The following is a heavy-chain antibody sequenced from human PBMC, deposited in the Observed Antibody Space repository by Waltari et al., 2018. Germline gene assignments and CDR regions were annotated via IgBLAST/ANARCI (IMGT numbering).Heavy chain of an antibody. CDR3: TRDLYGSGGDWFDP. V-gene: IGHV3-21*03. CDR1: GFDFSDYD. J-gene: IGHJ5*02. Sequence: EVRLAESGGGLVKPGGSLRLSCTASGFDFSDYDMNWVRQAPGTGVEWVSSIGGTHSNIFYADSVKGRFIVSRDNAKNSLYLQMDNLRAEDSGLYFCTRDLYGSGGDWFDPWGQGTLVTVSS. CDR2: IGGTHSNI. D-gene: IGHD3-10*01.